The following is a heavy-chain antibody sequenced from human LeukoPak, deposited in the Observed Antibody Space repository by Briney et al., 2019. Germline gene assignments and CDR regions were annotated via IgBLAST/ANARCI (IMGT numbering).Heavy chain of an antibody. CDR2: ISGSGGST. V-gene: IGHV3-23*01. CDR1: GFTFSSYA. J-gene: IGHJ4*02. Sequence: GGSLRLSCAASGFTFSSYAMSWVRQAPGKGLEWVSAISGSGGSTYYADPVKGRFTISRDNSKNTLYLQMNSLRAEDTAVYYCAKDGGQLWLPIDYWGQGTLVTVSS. CDR3: AKDGGQLWLPIDY. D-gene: IGHD5-18*01.